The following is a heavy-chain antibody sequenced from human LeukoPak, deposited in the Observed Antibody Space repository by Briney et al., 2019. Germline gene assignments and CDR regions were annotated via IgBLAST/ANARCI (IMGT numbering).Heavy chain of an antibody. CDR2: INSDGNNT. Sequence: PGGSLRLSCAASGFTFSSFWMHWVRQAPGKGLVWVSRINSDGNNTTYADSVKGRFTISRDNAENTLYLQMNSLRVEDTAVYYCSRRIAVAGLGDWFDPWGQGTLVTVSS. D-gene: IGHD6-19*01. CDR3: SRRIAVAGLGDWFDP. CDR1: GFTFSSFW. J-gene: IGHJ5*02. V-gene: IGHV3-74*01.